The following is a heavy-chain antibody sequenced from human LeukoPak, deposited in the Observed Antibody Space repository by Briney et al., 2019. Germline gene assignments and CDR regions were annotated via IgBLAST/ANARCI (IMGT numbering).Heavy chain of an antibody. Sequence: SETLSLTCTVSGGSISSYYWSWIRQPPGKGLEWIGYICYSGSTNYNPSLKSRVTISVDTSKNQFFLKLSSVTAADTAVYYCASSYSSGWRRFDYWGQGTLVTVSS. CDR1: GGSISSYY. D-gene: IGHD6-19*01. CDR2: ICYSGST. CDR3: ASSYSSGWRRFDY. V-gene: IGHV4-59*01. J-gene: IGHJ4*02.